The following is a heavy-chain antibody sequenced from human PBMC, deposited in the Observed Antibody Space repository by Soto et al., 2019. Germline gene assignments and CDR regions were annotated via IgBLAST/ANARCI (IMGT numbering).Heavy chain of an antibody. CDR1: GYTFTSYG. D-gene: IGHD2-15*01. CDR3: TRDHAQGVVVSVDACDI. J-gene: IGHJ3*02. V-gene: IGHV1-18*01. Sequence: QVQLVQSGAEVKKPGASVKVSCKASGYTFTSYGISWVRQAPGQGLEWMGWISAYNGNTNYAQKLQGRVTMTTDTATSTAYMELRSLRSDDRAVYYGTRDHAQGVVVSVDACDIWGPGSMVPVSS. CDR2: ISAYNGNT.